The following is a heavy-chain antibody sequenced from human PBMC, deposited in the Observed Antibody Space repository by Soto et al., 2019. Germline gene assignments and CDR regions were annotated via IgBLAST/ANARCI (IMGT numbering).Heavy chain of an antibody. D-gene: IGHD3-16*02. V-gene: IGHV5-10-1*01. Sequence: PGESLKISCKGSGYSFTSYWISWVRQMPGKGLEWMGRIDPSDSYTNYSPSFQGHVTISADKSISTAYLQWSSLKASDTAMYYCARLRYDYVWGSYRPAYGMDVWGQGTTVTVSS. CDR3: ARLRYDYVWGSYRPAYGMDV. CDR2: IDPSDSYT. J-gene: IGHJ6*02. CDR1: GYSFTSYW.